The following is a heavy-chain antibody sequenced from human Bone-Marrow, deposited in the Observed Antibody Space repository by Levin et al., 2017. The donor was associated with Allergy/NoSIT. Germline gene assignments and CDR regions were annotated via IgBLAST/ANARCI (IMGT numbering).Heavy chain of an antibody. CDR1: GFTFSNYA. CDR2: ISGSGDRT. D-gene: IGHD6-19*01. V-gene: IGHV3-23*01. J-gene: IGHJ4*02. CDR3: GKEGGGSGWYTVDF. Sequence: PGGSLRLSCAASGFTFSNYAISWVRQAPGKGLEWISAISGSGDRTYFADSVKGRFSISRDNSKKTLYLQMNSLRAEDTAFYYCGKEGGGSGWYTVDFWGPGTLVTVSP.